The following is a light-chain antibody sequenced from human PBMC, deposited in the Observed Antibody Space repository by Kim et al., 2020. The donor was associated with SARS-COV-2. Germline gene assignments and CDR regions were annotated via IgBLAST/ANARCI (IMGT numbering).Light chain of an antibody. CDR2: GAS. CDR1: QSVSSSY. V-gene: IGKV3-20*01. Sequence: SPGERDTLSCRASQSVSSSYLAWYQQKPGQAPRLLIYGASSRATGIPDRFSGSGSGTDFTLTISRLEPEDFAVYYCQQYGSSPKTFGQGTKVDIK. CDR3: QQYGSSPKT. J-gene: IGKJ1*01.